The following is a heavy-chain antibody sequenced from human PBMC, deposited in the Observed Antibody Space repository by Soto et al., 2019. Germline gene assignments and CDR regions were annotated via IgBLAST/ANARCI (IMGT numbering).Heavy chain of an antibody. CDR1: GYAFTGCS. J-gene: IGHJ6*02. D-gene: IGHD6-13*01. Sequence: GASAKVCWKACGYAFTGCSMRWVRQAPGQGLEWMGWINPNRGGTNYAQKFQGRVTMTRDTSISTAYMELSRLRSDDTAVYYCAAGDPGIAAAGRHRDHYYCYGMDVWGQGTTVTVSS. V-gene: IGHV1-2*02. CDR2: INPNRGGT. CDR3: AAGDPGIAAAGRHRDHYYCYGMDV.